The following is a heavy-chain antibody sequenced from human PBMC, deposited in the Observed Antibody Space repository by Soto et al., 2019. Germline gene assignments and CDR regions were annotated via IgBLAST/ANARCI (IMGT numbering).Heavy chain of an antibody. CDR3: ARSFMVPVDFFDY. D-gene: IGHD3-10*01. V-gene: IGHV4-59*01. CDR2: IYYSGST. Sequence: SXTLSLTCTASNGSLSSNHWCWIRQSPGKGLEWIGNIYYSGSTNYNPSLKSRVTMSVDTSKNQFTLKLSSVTAADTGVYFCARSFMVPVDFFDYWGQGNPVTVSS. J-gene: IGHJ4*02. CDR1: NGSLSSNH.